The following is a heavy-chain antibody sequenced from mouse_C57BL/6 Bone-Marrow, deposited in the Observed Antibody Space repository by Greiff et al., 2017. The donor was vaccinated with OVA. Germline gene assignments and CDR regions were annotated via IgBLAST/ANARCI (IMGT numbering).Heavy chain of an antibody. V-gene: IGHV3-6*01. D-gene: IGHD2-5*01. CDR2: ISYDGSN. CDR1: GYSITSGYY. Sequence: VQLQQSGPGLVKPSQSLSLTCSVTGYSITSGYYWNWIRQFPGNKLEWMGYISYDGSNNYNPSLKNRISITRDTSKNQFFLKLNSVTTEDTATYYCARYSNYVWYFDVWGTGTTVTVSS. J-gene: IGHJ1*03. CDR3: ARYSNYVWYFDV.